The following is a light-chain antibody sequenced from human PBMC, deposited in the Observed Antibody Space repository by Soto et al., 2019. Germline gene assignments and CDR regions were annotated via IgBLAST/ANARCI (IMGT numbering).Light chain of an antibody. V-gene: IGLV2-14*01. CDR1: SSDVGGYNY. CDR2: DVS. J-gene: IGLJ2*01. CDR3: SSYTRSSTVV. Sequence: QSALTQPASVSGSPGQSITISCTGTSSDVGGYNYVSWYQQHPGKAPKLMIYDVSNRPSGVSNRFSGSKSGNTASLTISGLQAEDEADYYCSSYTRSSTVVFGGGTQLPVL.